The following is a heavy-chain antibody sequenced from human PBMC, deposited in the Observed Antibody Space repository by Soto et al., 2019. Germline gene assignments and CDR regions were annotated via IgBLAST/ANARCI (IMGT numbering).Heavy chain of an antibody. V-gene: IGHV1-69*12. CDR3: ARHLGGNHYYYGMDV. Sequence: QVQLVQSGAEVKKPGSSVKVSCKASGGTFSSYAISWVRQAPGQGLEWMGGIIPIFGTADYAQRFQGRVTITADASTSTLSMALSSLRSEDTAVYYCARHLGGNHYYYGMDVWGQGTTVTVSS. D-gene: IGHD3-16*01. J-gene: IGHJ6*02. CDR2: IIPIFGTA. CDR1: GGTFSSYA.